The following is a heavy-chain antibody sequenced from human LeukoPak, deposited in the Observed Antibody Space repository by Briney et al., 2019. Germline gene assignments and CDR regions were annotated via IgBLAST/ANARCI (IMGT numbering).Heavy chain of an antibody. Sequence: SETLSLTCTVSGGSISSGDYYWSWIRQPPGKGLEWIGYIYYSGSTYYNPSLKSRVTISVDTSKNQLSLKLSSVTAADTAVHYCARVDENKQSGGMDVWGQGTTVTVSS. CDR2: IYYSGST. D-gene: IGHD1/OR15-1a*01. CDR1: GGSISSGDYY. J-gene: IGHJ6*02. V-gene: IGHV4-30-4*01. CDR3: ARVDENKQSGGMDV.